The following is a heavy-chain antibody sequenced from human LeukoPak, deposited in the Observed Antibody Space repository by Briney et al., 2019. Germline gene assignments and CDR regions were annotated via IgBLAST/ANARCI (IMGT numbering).Heavy chain of an antibody. Sequence: SQTLSLTCTVSGGSISSGGYYWSWIRQHPGKGVEWIGYIYYSGSTYYNPSLKSRVTISVDTSKNQFSLKLSSVTAADTAVYYCARATLDSGYDSRGYYFDYWGQGTLVTVSS. CDR1: GGSISSGGYY. CDR3: ARATLDSGYDSRGYYFDY. J-gene: IGHJ4*02. D-gene: IGHD5-12*01. V-gene: IGHV4-31*03. CDR2: IYYSGST.